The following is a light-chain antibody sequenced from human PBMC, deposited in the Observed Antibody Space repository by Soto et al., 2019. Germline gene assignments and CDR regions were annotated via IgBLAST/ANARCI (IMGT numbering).Light chain of an antibody. Sequence: NFMLTQPHSVSESPGKTVTISCTRSSGSIASNYVQWYQQRPGSSPSIVIYEDDQRPSGVPDRFSGSIDSSSSSASLTISVLKTEDEADYYCQSYDSDTVIFGGGTKVTVL. CDR3: QSYDSDTVI. CDR2: EDD. CDR1: SGSIASNY. V-gene: IGLV6-57*01. J-gene: IGLJ2*01.